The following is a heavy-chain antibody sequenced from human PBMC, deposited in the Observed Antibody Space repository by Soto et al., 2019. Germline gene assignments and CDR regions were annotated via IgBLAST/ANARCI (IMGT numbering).Heavy chain of an antibody. Sequence: GVSGKVSCKASGYTFTSYYMHWVRQAPGQGLEWIGIINPSGGSTSYAQKFQGRVTMTRDTSTSTVYMELSSLRPEDTAVYYCARPMMAGLYYYYGMDVWGQGTTVTVSS. CDR1: GYTFTSYY. V-gene: IGHV1-46*03. J-gene: IGHJ6*02. CDR3: ARPMMAGLYYYYGMDV. CDR2: INPSGGST. D-gene: IGHD6-19*01.